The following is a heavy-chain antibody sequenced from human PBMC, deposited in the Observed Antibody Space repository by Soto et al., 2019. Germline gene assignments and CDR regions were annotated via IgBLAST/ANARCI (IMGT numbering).Heavy chain of an antibody. Sequence: GGSLRLSCAASGFTFSSYSMNWVRQAPGKGLEWVSYISSSNSTIYYADSVKGRFTISRDNAKNSLYLKMNSLRAKDTAVYYCARGGPDVVVVPANWFDPWGQGTLVTVSS. CDR1: GFTFSSYS. CDR3: ARGGPDVVVVPANWFDP. CDR2: ISSSNSTI. D-gene: IGHD2-2*01. V-gene: IGHV3-48*01. J-gene: IGHJ5*02.